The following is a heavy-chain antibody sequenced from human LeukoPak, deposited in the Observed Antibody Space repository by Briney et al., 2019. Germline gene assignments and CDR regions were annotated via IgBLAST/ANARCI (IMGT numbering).Heavy chain of an antibody. CDR3: ARGQCSGGSCYLDY. CDR1: GGSFSSGGYY. V-gene: IGHV4-31*03. Sequence: SETLSLTCTVSGGSFSSGGYYWSWIRQHPGKGLEWIGCIYYSGRTYYNPSLKSRVTISVDTSKNQFSLKLSSVTAADTAVYYCARGQCSGGSCYLDYWGQGTLVTVSS. CDR2: IYYSGRT. D-gene: IGHD2-15*01. J-gene: IGHJ4*02.